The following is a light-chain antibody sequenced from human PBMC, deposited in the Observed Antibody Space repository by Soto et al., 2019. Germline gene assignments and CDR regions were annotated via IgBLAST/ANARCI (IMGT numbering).Light chain of an antibody. J-gene: IGKJ4*01. Sequence: DIQMTQSPSSLSASVGDRVTITCRASQSISSYLNWYQQKPGKAPKLLIYAASSLQSGVPSRFSCSGSGTDFTLTISRLQPEDFATYYCQQSYSTPLPFGGGTKVEIK. CDR1: QSISSY. CDR3: QQSYSTPLP. V-gene: IGKV1-39*01. CDR2: AAS.